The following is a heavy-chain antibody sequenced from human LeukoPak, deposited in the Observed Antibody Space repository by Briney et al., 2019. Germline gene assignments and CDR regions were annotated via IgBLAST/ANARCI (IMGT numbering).Heavy chain of an antibody. J-gene: IGHJ6*03. CDR2: INPNSGGT. Sequence: GASVKVSCKASGYTFTGYYMHWVRQAPGQGLEWMGWINPNSGGTNYAQKFQGRVTMTRDTSISTAYMELSRLRSDDTAVHSCARESRGDYFLSYYYYYMDVWGKGTTVTVSS. CDR3: ARESRGDYFLSYYYYYMDV. D-gene: IGHD2/OR15-2a*01. V-gene: IGHV1-2*02. CDR1: GYTFTGYY.